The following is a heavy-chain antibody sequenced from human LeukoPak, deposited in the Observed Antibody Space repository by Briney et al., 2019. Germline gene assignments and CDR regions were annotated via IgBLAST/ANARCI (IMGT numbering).Heavy chain of an antibody. Sequence: PSETLSLTCTVSGGSISSSSYYWGWIRQPPGTGLEWIGSIYYSGSTYYNPSLKSRVTISVDTSKNQFSLKLSSVTAADTAVYYCARFIAAAGTGYYYYGMDVWGQGTTVTVSS. V-gene: IGHV4-39*01. CDR2: IYYSGST. D-gene: IGHD6-13*01. CDR3: ARFIAAAGTGYYYYGMDV. CDR1: GGSISSSSYY. J-gene: IGHJ6*02.